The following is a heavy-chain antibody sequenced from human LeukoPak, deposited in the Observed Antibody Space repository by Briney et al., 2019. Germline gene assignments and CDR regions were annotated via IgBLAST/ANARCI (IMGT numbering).Heavy chain of an antibody. Sequence: PGGSLRLSCAASGFTFTNYNMNWVRQAPGKGLEWVSSISGTSSYIYYADSVKGRFTTSRDNAKNSLYLQMNSLRAEDTAVYYCARIPNSANFPNWFDPWGQGTLVTVSS. CDR3: ARIPNSANFPNWFDP. D-gene: IGHD4/OR15-4a*01. V-gene: IGHV3-21*01. CDR2: ISGTSSYI. CDR1: GFTFTNYN. J-gene: IGHJ5*02.